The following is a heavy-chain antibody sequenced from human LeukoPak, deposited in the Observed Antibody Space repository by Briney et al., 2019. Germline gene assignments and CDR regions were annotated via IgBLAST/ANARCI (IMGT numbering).Heavy chain of an antibody. CDR3: ARWGEQRWLQFGD. J-gene: IGHJ4*02. CDR2: IYSGGST. CDR1: GFTVSSNY. D-gene: IGHD5-24*01. V-gene: IGHV3-66*01. Sequence: PGGSLRLSCAASGFTVSSNYMSWVRQAPGKGLEWVSVIYSGGSTYYADSVKGRFTISRDNSKNTLYLQMNSLRAEDTAVYYCARWGEQRWLQFGDWGQGTLVTVPS.